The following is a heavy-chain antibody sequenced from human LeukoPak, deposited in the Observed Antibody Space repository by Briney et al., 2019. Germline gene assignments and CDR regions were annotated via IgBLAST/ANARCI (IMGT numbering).Heavy chain of an antibody. CDR1: GFTFSNYV. J-gene: IGHJ4*02. D-gene: IGHD6-13*01. CDR3: ARDRRYSSSWFGY. CDR2: ISYDGSNE. V-gene: IGHV3-30*04. Sequence: SGRSLRLSCAASGFTFSNYVIHWVRQAPGKGLEWVAIISYDGSNEYYADSVKGRFTISRDNSKNTLYLQMNSLRAADTAVYYCARDRRYSSSWFGYWGQGTLATVSS.